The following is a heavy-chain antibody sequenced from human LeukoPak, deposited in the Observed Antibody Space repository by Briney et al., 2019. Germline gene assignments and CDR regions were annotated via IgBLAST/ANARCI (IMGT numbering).Heavy chain of an antibody. D-gene: IGHD6-6*01. Sequence: SETLSLTCTVSGGSISSYYWSWIRQLPGKGLEWIGYIYYSGSTNYNPSLKSRVTISVDTSKNQFSLKLSSVTAADTAVYYCAVEYSSSWFDYWGQGTLVTVSS. CDR1: GGSISSYY. V-gene: IGHV4-59*01. CDR3: AVEYSSSWFDY. J-gene: IGHJ4*02. CDR2: IYYSGST.